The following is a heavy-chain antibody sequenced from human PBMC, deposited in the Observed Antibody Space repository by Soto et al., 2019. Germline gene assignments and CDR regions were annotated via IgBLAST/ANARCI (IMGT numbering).Heavy chain of an antibody. Sequence: ASVKVSCKASGGTFSSYAISWVRQAPGQGLEWMGGIIPIFGTANYAQKFQGRVTITADESTSTAYMELSSLRSEDTAVYYCARVRRRKRERDYYYGMYVWGQGTTVTGSS. V-gene: IGHV1-69*13. CDR3: ARVRRRKRERDYYYGMYV. J-gene: IGHJ6*02. D-gene: IGHD3-10*01. CDR2: IIPIFGTA. CDR1: GGTFSSYA.